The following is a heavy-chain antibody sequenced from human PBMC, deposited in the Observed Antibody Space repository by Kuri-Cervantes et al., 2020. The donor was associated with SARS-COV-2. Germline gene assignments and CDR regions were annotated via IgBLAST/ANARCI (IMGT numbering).Heavy chain of an antibody. V-gene: IGHV1-2*02. CDR2: INPNSGGT. Sequence: ASVKVSCKASGYTFTGYHMHWVRQAPGQGLEWMGWINPNSGGTNYAQKFQGRVTMTRDTSISTAYMELSRLRSDDTAVYYCARKSIAARPSPYYYYYMDVWGKGTTVTVSS. J-gene: IGHJ6*03. CDR3: ARKSIAARPSPYYYYYMDV. CDR1: GYTFTGYH. D-gene: IGHD6-6*01.